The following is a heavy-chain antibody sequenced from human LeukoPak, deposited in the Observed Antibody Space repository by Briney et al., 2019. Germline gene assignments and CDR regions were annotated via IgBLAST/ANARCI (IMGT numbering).Heavy chain of an antibody. D-gene: IGHD2-2*01. CDR2: INPSGGST. Sequence: ASVKVSCKASGYTFTSYYMHWVRQAPGQGLEWMGIINPSGGSTSYAQKFQGRVTMTRDTSTSTVYMELSSLRSEDTAVYYCARDEFKYCSSTSCYAFDIWGQGTIVTVSS. CDR3: ARDEFKYCSSTSCYAFDI. J-gene: IGHJ3*02. V-gene: IGHV1-46*01. CDR1: GYTFTSYY.